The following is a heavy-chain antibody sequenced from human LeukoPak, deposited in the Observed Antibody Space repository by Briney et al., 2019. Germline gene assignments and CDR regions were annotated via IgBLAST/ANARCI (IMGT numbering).Heavy chain of an antibody. CDR1: GFTFSTYS. CDR3: ARALAAASHTSFDH. D-gene: IGHD6-13*01. CDR2: IYSGSST. V-gene: IGHV3-66*01. Sequence: GGSLRLSCAASGFTFSTYSMNWVRQAPGKGLEWVSIIYSGSSTYYADSVKGRFTISRDIYKDTVYLQMNSLRAEDTAVYYCARALAAASHTSFDHWGQGTLVTVSS. J-gene: IGHJ4*02.